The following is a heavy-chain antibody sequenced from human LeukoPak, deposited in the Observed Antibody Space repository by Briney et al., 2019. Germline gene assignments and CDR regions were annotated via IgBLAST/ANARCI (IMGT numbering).Heavy chain of an antibody. Sequence: PGRSLRLSCAASGFTFDDYAMHCVRQAPGKGLGWVSGISWNSGSIGYADSVKGRFTISRDNAKNSLYLQMNSLRAEDMALYYCAREGVGASLDYWGQGTLVTVSS. CDR1: GFTFDDYA. CDR3: AREGVGASLDY. V-gene: IGHV3-9*03. J-gene: IGHJ4*02. CDR2: ISWNSGSI. D-gene: IGHD1-26*01.